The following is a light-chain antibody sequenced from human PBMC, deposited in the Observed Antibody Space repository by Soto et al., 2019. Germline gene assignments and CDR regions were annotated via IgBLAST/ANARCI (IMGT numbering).Light chain of an antibody. CDR2: GAS. Sequence: EIVMTQSPATLSVSPGERATLSCRASQRVSSNLAWYQQKPGQAPRLLIYGASTRATGIPARFSGSGSGTEFTLTISSLQSEDFAVYYCQQYNSWPPMAFGQGTKVEIK. CDR1: QRVSSN. J-gene: IGKJ1*01. CDR3: QQYNSWPPMA. V-gene: IGKV3-15*01.